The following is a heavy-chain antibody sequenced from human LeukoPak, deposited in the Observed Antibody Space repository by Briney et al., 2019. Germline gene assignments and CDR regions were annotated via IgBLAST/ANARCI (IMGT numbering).Heavy chain of an antibody. D-gene: IGHD6-13*01. J-gene: IGHJ6*02. CDR3: ARDQGIGSSWTLDYYYGMDV. CDR1: GFTFSSYW. CDR2: INSDGSST. V-gene: IGHV3-74*01. Sequence: PGGSLRLSCAASGFTFSSYWMHWVRQAPGKGLVWVSRINSDGSSTSYADSVKGRFTISRDNAKNTLYLQMNSLRAEDTAVYYCARDQGIGSSWTLDYYYGMDVWGQGTTVTVSS.